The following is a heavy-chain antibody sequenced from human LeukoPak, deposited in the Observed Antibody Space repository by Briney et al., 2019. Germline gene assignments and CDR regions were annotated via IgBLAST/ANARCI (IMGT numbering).Heavy chain of an antibody. CDR2: ISGSGFNT. J-gene: IGHJ4*02. Sequence: GGTLRLSCAASEFTFSSYAMNWVRQAPGKGLEWVSGISGSGFNTYYAESVKGRFTISRDNSKNTLYLQMNSLKTEDTAVYYCARPDDYGDYWGQGTLVTVSS. CDR1: EFTFSSYA. D-gene: IGHD1-14*01. V-gene: IGHV3-23*01. CDR3: ARPDDYGDY.